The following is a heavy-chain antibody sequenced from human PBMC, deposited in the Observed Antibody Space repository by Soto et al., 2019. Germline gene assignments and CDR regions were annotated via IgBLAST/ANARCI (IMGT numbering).Heavy chain of an antibody. J-gene: IGHJ5*02. CDR1: GYSFTSDW. CDR2: IYPGDSDT. V-gene: IGHV5-51*01. D-gene: IGHD4-17*01. CDR3: AKDLDYGGNSDLFAP. Sequence: GESLKISCKGSGYSFTSDWIGWVRQMPGKGLEWMGIIYPGDSDTRYSPSFQGQVTISADKSISTAYLQWSSLKASDTAMYYCAKDLDYGGNSDLFAPWGQGTLVTVSS.